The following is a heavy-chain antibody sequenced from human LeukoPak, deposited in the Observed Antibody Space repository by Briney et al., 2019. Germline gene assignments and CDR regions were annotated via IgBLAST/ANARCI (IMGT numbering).Heavy chain of an antibody. CDR1: GYSISSGYY. Sequence: SETLSLTCAVSGYSISSGYYWGWTRQPPGKGLEWIGSIYYSGSTYYNPSLKSRVTISVDTSKNQFSLKLSSVTAADTAVYYCARIAAAATYDAFDIWGQGTMVTVSS. D-gene: IGHD6-13*01. V-gene: IGHV4-38-2*01. CDR3: ARIAAAATYDAFDI. CDR2: IYYSGST. J-gene: IGHJ3*02.